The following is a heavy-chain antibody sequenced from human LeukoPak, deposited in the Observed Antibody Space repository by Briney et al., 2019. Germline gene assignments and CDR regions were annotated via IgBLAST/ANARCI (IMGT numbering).Heavy chain of an antibody. CDR3: ASRLSVAASGPG. J-gene: IGHJ4*02. D-gene: IGHD2-15*01. Sequence: PGGSLRVFCAASGFTFSSYWMSWVRQAPGKGLEWVANINQDGSEKYYVDSVKGRFTISRDNAKNSLYLQMSSLRAEDTALYYCASRLSVAASGPGWGQGTLVTVSS. CDR2: INQDGSEK. V-gene: IGHV3-7*01. CDR1: GFTFSSYW.